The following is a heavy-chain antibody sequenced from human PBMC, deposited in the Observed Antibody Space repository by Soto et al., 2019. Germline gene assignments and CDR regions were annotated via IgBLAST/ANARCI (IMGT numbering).Heavy chain of an antibody. V-gene: IGHV4-34*01. D-gene: IGHD5-18*01. CDR1: GGSFSGYY. CDR3: ARAMGGRFDP. CDR2: INHSGST. J-gene: IGHJ5*02. Sequence: PSETLSLTCAVYGGSFSGYYWSWIRQPPGKGLEWIGEINHSGSTNYNPSLKSRVTISVDTSKNQFSLKLSSVTAADTAVYYCARAMGGRFDPWGQGTLVTVSS.